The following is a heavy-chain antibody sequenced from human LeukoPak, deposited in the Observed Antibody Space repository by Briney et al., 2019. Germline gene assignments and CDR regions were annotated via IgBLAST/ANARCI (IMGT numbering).Heavy chain of an antibody. CDR1: GFTFSSYG. D-gene: IGHD2/OR15-2a*01. V-gene: IGHV3-30*02. CDR2: IRYDGSNK. CDR3: AQDVQNLFYYYYYMDV. Sequence: GGSLRLSCAASGFTFSSYGMHWVRQAPGKGLEWVAFIRYDGSNKYYADSVKGRFTISRDNSKNTLYLQMNSLRAEDTAVYYCAQDVQNLFYYYYYMDVWGKGTTVTVSS. J-gene: IGHJ6*03.